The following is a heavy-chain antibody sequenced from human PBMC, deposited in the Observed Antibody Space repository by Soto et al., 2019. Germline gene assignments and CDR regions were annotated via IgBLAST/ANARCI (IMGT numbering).Heavy chain of an antibody. CDR3: ARVNYGGEYYSPSMDL. CDR1: GGSISSGGYS. V-gene: IGHV4-30-2*01. Sequence: SETLSLTCAVSGGSISSGGYSWSWIRQPPGKGLEWIGYIYHSGSTYYNPSLKSRVTISVDRSKNQFSLKLSSVTAADTAVYYCARVNYGGEYYSPSMDLWGQGTTVTAS. J-gene: IGHJ6*02. CDR2: IYHSGST. D-gene: IGHD4-17*01.